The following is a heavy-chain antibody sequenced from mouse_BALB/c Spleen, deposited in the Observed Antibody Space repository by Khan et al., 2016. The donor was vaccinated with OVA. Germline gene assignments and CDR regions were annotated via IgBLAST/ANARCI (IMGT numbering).Heavy chain of an antibody. CDR3: ASGLKCGNFDY. CDR2: INTETGEP. CDR1: GYTFTDYS. D-gene: IGHD1-3*01. J-gene: IGHJ2*01. Sequence: QIQLVQSGPELKKPGETVKISCKASGYTFTDYSMHWVKQAPGKGLKWMGWINTETGEPTYADDFKGRFAFSLETSASTAYLQINNLKNEDTATYFCASGLKCGNFDYWGQGTTLTVSS. V-gene: IGHV9-2-1*01.